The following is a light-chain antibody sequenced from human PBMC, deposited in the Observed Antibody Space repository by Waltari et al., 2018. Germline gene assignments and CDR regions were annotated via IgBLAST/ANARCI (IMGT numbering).Light chain of an antibody. CDR3: QQFISYPRT. CDR1: QGINTA. CDR2: DAS. J-gene: IGKJ4*01. Sequence: IQLTQSPSSLSASLGDSVTITCRASQGINTALAWYQQKPGKAPNLLIYDASNLESGVPARFSGGGSGTDFSLTISSLQPEDFATYYCQQFISYPRTFGGGTKVEIK. V-gene: IGKV1-13*02.